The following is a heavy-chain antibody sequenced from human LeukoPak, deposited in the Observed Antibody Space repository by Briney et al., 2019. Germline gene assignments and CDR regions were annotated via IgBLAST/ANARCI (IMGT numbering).Heavy chain of an antibody. J-gene: IGHJ4*02. D-gene: IGHD7-27*01. CDR3: ARDQGVGTEPFDY. CDR1: GFTFSSYS. CDR2: ISSSSSYI. V-gene: IGHV3-21*01. Sequence: ESGRSLRLSCAASGFTFSSYSMNWVRQDPGKGLEWVSSISSSSSYIYYADSVKGRFTISRDNAKNSLYLQMNSLRAEDTAVYYCARDQGVGTEPFDYWGQGTLVTVSS.